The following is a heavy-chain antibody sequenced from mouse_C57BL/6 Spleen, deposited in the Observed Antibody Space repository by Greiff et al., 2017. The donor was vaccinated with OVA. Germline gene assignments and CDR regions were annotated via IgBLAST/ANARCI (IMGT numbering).Heavy chain of an antibody. CDR3: ARSNYDYPYFDY. CDR2: IYPSDSET. CDR1: GYTFTSYW. Sequence: QVQLQQPGAELVRPGSSVKLSCKASGYTFTSYWMDWVKQRPGQGLEWIGNIYPSDSETHYNQKFKDKATLTVDKSSSTAYMQLSSLTSEDSAVYYCARSNYDYPYFDYWGQGTTLTVSS. J-gene: IGHJ2*01. V-gene: IGHV1-61*01. D-gene: IGHD2-4*01.